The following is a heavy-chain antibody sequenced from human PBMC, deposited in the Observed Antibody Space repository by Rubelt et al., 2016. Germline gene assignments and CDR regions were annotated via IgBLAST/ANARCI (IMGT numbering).Heavy chain of an antibody. J-gene: IGHJ4*02. CDR1: GGSISSYY. D-gene: IGHD4-11*01. Sequence: QVQLQESGPGLVKPSETLSLTCTVSGGSISSYYWSWIRQPPGKGLEWIGYIYYSGSTNYNPSLRSRVTISVDTSTSQFSLKLSSVTAADTAVYYCARALRLTIDYWGQGTLVTVSS. CDR3: ARALRLTIDY. V-gene: IGHV4-59*01. CDR2: IYYSGST.